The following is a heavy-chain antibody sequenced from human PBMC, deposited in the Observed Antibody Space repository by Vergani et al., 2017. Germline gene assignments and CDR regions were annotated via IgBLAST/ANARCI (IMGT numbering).Heavy chain of an antibody. CDR1: GFPFSSYG. V-gene: IGHV3-33*01. CDR3: ARGDGYYYYYMDV. Sequence: QVQLVESGGGVVQPGRSLRLSCSASGFPFSSYGMHWVRQVPGKGLEWLAFILYDGSNKYYADSVKGRLTISRDNSKNTLYLQMNSLRAEDTAVYYCARGDGYYYYYMDVWGKGTTVTVSS. CDR2: ILYDGSNK. J-gene: IGHJ6*03.